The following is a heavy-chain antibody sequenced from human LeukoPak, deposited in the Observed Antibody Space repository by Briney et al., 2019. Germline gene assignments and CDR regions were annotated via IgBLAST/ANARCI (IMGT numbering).Heavy chain of an antibody. V-gene: IGHV4-31*11. CDR2: IYYSGST. J-gene: IGHJ4*02. Sequence: SETPSLTCAVYGGSFSGYYWSWIRQHPGKGLEWIGYIYYSGSTYYNPSLKSRVTISVDTSKNQFSLKLSSVTAADTAVYYCARGDKLTMVRGVPRTYFDYWGQGTLVTVSS. CDR3: ARGDKLTMVRGVPRTYFDY. D-gene: IGHD3-10*01. CDR1: GGSFSGYY.